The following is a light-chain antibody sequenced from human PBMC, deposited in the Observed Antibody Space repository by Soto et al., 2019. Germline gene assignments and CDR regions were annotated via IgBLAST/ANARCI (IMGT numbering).Light chain of an antibody. J-gene: IGKJ4*01. CDR3: QNYNSAPLT. Sequence: DIQMTQSPSSLSASVGDRVTITCRASQGITSYLAWYQQKPGKVPKLLIYAASTLKSGVPSRFSGSGSGTDFTLTISSLQPEDVATYYCQNYNSAPLTFGGGTKVEIK. CDR1: QGITSY. CDR2: AAS. V-gene: IGKV1-27*01.